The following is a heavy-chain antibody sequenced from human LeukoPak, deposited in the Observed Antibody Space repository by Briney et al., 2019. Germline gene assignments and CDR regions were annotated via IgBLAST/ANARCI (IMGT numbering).Heavy chain of an antibody. V-gene: IGHV4-31*03. J-gene: IGHJ6*03. D-gene: IGHD3-10*01. CDR3: ARGGEYGSGSYYPYYYYYYMDV. CDR2: IYYIGST. Sequence: TLSLTCTVSGGSISSGGYYWSWIRQHPGKGLEWIGYIYYIGSTYYNPSLKSRVTISVDTSKNQFSLKLSSVTAADTAVYYCARGGEYGSGSYYPYYYYYYMDVWGKGTTVTVSS. CDR1: GGSISSGGYY.